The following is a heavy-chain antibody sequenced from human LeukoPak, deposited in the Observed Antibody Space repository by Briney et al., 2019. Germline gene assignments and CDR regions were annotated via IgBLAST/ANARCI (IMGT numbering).Heavy chain of an antibody. J-gene: IGHJ3*02. CDR2: ISYDGSNK. V-gene: IGHV3-30*01. D-gene: IGHD3-22*01. CDR1: GFTFSSYA. CDR3: ARDSDYDSSGYFIDAFDI. Sequence: GRSLRLSCAASGFTFSSYAMHWVRQAPGKGLEWVAVISYDGSNKYYADSVKGRFTIPRDNSKNTLYLQMNSLRAEDTAVYYCARDSDYDSSGYFIDAFDIWGQGTMVTVSS.